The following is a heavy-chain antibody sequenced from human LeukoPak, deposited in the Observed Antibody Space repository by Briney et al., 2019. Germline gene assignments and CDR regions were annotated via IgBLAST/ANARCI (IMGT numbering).Heavy chain of an antibody. D-gene: IGHD3-22*01. V-gene: IGHV3-48*04. CDR1: GFTFSRYS. CDR2: IGNSGSTI. J-gene: IGHJ4*02. CDR3: ARDYYDRSGYYHEDY. Sequence: GGSLRLSCTASGFTFSRYSMSWVRQAPGKGLEWLSFIGNSGSTIYYADSVKGRFTISRDNAKNSLYLQMNSLRAEDTAVYYCARDYYDRSGYYHEDYWGQGTLVTVSS.